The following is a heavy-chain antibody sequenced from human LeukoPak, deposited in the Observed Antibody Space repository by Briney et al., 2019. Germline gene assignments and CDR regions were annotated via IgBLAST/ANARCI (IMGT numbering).Heavy chain of an antibody. Sequence: SETLSLTCIVSGGSISNSSYYWGWIRQPPGKGLEWIGSIYYSGSTYYNPSLKSRVTISVDTSKNQFSLKLSSVTAADTAVYYCASRWYCSGGSCYGSFDYWGQGTLVTVSS. D-gene: IGHD2-15*01. CDR1: GGSISNSSYY. CDR2: IYYSGST. CDR3: ASRWYCSGGSCYGSFDY. V-gene: IGHV4-39*01. J-gene: IGHJ4*02.